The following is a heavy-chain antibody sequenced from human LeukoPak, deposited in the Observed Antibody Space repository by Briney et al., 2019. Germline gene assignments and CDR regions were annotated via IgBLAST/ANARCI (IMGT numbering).Heavy chain of an antibody. V-gene: IGHV1-8*01. CDR2: MNPNSGNT. Sequence: ASVKVSCKASGYTFTSYDINWVRQATGQGLEWMGWMNPNSGNTGYAQKFQGRVTMTRNTSISTAYMELSSLRSEDTAVYYCARGGWSNSGYYLNYYYYMDVWGKGTTVTISS. J-gene: IGHJ6*03. CDR1: GYTFTSYD. D-gene: IGHD3-22*01. CDR3: ARGGWSNSGYYLNYYYYMDV.